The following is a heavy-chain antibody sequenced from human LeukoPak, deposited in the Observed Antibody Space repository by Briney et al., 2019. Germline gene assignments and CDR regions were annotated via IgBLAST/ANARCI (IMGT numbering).Heavy chain of an antibody. CDR3: AASYGDYKSYYYYMDV. V-gene: IGHV1-69*06. J-gene: IGHJ6*03. CDR1: GYTFTSYY. CDR2: IIPIFGTA. Sequence: SVKVSCKASGYTFTSYYMHWVRQAPGQGLEWMGGIIPIFGTANYAQKFQGRVTITADISTSTAYMELSSLRSEDTAVYYCAASYGDYKSYYYYMDVWGKGTTVTVSS. D-gene: IGHD4-17*01.